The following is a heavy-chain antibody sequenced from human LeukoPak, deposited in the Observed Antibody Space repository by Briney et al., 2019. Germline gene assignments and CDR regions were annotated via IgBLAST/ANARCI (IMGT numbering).Heavy chain of an antibody. CDR2: IYGGGDT. CDR1: GFTVSNNY. D-gene: IGHD2-21*01. CDR3: AREGPYYGMDV. J-gene: IGHJ6*02. Sequence: GGSLRLSCEASGFTVSNNYMTWVRQAPGKGLEWVSTIYGGGDTYYEDSVKGRFTISRDDSRNTLHLQLNSLRVEDTAQYYCAREGPYYGMDVWGQGTTVTVS. V-gene: IGHV3-53*01.